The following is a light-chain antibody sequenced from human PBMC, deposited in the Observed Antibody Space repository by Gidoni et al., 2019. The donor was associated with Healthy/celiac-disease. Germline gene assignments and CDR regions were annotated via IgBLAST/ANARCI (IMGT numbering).Light chain of an antibody. Sequence: IVMTQSPLSLPVTPGEPASISCRSSQSLLHSNGYNYLDWYRQKPGQSPQLLIYLGSNRASGVPDRFSGSGSGTDFTLKISRVEAEDVGVYYCVQALQTPWTFGQGTKVEIK. J-gene: IGKJ1*01. CDR2: LGS. CDR1: QSLLHSNGYNY. V-gene: IGKV2-28*01. CDR3: VQALQTPWT.